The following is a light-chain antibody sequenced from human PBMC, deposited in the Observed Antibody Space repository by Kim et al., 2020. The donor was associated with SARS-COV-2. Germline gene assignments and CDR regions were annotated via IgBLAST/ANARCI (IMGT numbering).Light chain of an antibody. V-gene: IGLV1-44*01. Sequence: ELTQPPSASGTPGQRVTFSCSGSGSNIGGNTVNWYRQVPGMTPRLLIYSDDRRPSGVPDRFSGSKSGTSASLAISGLQSDDEADYYCSTWDDSLDGPVFGGGTQLTVL. J-gene: IGLJ2*01. CDR2: SDD. CDR3: STWDDSLDGPV. CDR1: GSNIGGNT.